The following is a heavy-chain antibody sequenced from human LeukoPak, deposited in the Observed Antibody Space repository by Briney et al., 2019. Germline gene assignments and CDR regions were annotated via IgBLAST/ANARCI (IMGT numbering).Heavy chain of an antibody. V-gene: IGHV4-59*01. CDR3: ARELIDGTAAGYFFDY. CDR1: GGSISSYY. Sequence: PSETLSLTCTVSGGSISSYYWSWIRQPQGKGLEWIGYIYYSGSTNYNPSLKSRVTISVDTSKNQFSLKLSSVTAADTAVYYCARELIDGTAAGYFFDYWGQGTLVTVSS. D-gene: IGHD6-13*01. CDR2: IYYSGST. J-gene: IGHJ4*02.